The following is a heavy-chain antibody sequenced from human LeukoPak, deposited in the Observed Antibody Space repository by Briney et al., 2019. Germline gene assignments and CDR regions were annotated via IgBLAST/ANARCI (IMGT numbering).Heavy chain of an antibody. J-gene: IGHJ4*02. Sequence: SETLSLTCTVSGGSISSYYWSWIRQPPGKGLEWIGYIYTSGSTNYNPSLKSRVTISVDTSKNQFSLKLSSVTAADTAVYYWASYIAARGFDYWGQGTLVTVSS. CDR1: GGSISSYY. CDR3: ASYIAARGFDY. V-gene: IGHV4-4*09. D-gene: IGHD6-6*01. CDR2: IYTSGST.